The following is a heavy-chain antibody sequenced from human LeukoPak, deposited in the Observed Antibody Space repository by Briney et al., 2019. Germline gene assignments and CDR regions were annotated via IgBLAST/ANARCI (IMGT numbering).Heavy chain of an antibody. J-gene: IGHJ4*02. D-gene: IGHD3-22*01. CDR1: GGSISSSSYY. CDR3: AREVGYYDSSGQGYFDY. CDR2: IYYSGST. V-gene: IGHV4-39*07. Sequence: SETLSLTCTVSGGSISSSSYYWGWIRQPPGKGLEWIGSIYYSGSTYYNPSLKSRVTISVDTSKNQFSLKLSSVTAADTAVYYCAREVGYYDSSGQGYFDYWGQGTLVTVSS.